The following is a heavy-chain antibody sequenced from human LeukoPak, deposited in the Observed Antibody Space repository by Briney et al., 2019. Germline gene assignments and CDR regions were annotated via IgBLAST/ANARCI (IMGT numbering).Heavy chain of an antibody. CDR2: ISAYNGNT. CDR1: GYTFTSYG. CDR3: AREGRSDIVVVPAALDY. J-gene: IGHJ4*02. Sequence: ASVKVSCKASGYTFTSYGISWVRQAPGQGLEWMGWISAYNGNTNYAQKLQGRVTMTTDTSTSTAYIELRSLRSDDTAVYYCAREGRSDIVVVPAALDYWGQGTLVTVSS. V-gene: IGHV1-18*01. D-gene: IGHD2-2*01.